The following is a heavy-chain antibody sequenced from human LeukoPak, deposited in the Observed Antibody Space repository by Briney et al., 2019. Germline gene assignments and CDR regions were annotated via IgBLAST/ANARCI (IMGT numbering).Heavy chain of an antibody. D-gene: IGHD3-22*01. CDR3: ARQRDSSGYYVDAFDI. V-gene: IGHV5-51*01. CDR1: GYSFTSCW. CDR2: IYPGDSDT. J-gene: IGHJ3*02. Sequence: GESLKISCKGSGYSFTSCWIGWVRQMPGKGLEWMGIIYPGDSDTRYSPSFQGQVTISADKSISTAYLQWSSLKASDTAMYYCARQRDSSGYYVDAFDIWGRGTMVTVSS.